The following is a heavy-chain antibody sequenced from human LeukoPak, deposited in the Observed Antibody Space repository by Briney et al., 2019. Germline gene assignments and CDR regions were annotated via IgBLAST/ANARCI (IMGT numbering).Heavy chain of an antibody. CDR3: AKAHYYDSSGYYGSYFDY. D-gene: IGHD3-22*01. Sequence: PGGSLRLSCAASGFTFSSYAMSWVRQAPGKGLEWVSAISGSGGSTCYADSVKGRFTISRDNSKNTLYLQMNSLRAEDTAVYYCAKAHYYDSSGYYGSYFDYWGQGTLVTVSS. V-gene: IGHV3-23*01. CDR2: ISGSGGST. J-gene: IGHJ4*02. CDR1: GFTFSSYA.